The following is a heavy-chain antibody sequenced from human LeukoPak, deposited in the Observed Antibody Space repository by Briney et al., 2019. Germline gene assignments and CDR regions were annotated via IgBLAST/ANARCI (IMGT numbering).Heavy chain of an antibody. Sequence: SETLSLTCTVSGVSINTYFWSWIRQPPGKGLEWIGYIYYSGSTNYNPSLKSRVTISVDTSKNQFSLKLSSVTAADTAVYYCARRSDAFDIWGQGTMVTVSS. J-gene: IGHJ3*02. V-gene: IGHV4-59*08. CDR2: IYYSGST. CDR1: GVSINTYF. CDR3: ARRSDAFDI.